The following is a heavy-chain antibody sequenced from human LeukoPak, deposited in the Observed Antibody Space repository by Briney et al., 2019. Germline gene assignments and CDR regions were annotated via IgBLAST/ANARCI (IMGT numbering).Heavy chain of an antibody. J-gene: IGHJ3*02. Sequence: SVKGRFTISRDNAKNSLYLQMNSLRAEDTAVYYCAREKTNWSNAFDIWGQGTMVTVSS. D-gene: IGHD7-27*01. CDR3: AREKTNWSNAFDI. V-gene: IGHV3-21*01.